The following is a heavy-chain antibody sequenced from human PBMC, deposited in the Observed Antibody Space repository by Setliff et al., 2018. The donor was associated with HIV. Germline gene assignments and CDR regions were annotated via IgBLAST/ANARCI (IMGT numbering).Heavy chain of an antibody. CDR1: GGSFSGYY. V-gene: IGHV4-34*01. CDR2: INHSGRS. D-gene: IGHD2-2*01. CDR3: VRGVHCTSTTCYPSFYFDY. J-gene: IGHJ4*02. Sequence: SETLSLTCAVYGGSFSGYYWTWIRQPPGKGLEWIGEINHSGRSKYNPSLKSRVTMSVDTAKNQFSLKLNSVTAADTAVYYCVRGVHCTSTTCYPSFYFDYWGQGIMVTVSS.